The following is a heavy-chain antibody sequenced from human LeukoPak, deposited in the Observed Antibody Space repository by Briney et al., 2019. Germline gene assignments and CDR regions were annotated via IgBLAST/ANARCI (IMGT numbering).Heavy chain of an antibody. J-gene: IGHJ6*03. CDR3: ARVGGGDSYYYYYMDV. CDR1: GGSFSGYY. D-gene: IGHD2-21*02. CDR2: INHSGST. Sequence: PSETLSLTCAVYGGSFSGYYWSWIRQPPGKGLEWIGEINHSGSTNYNPSLKSRVTISVDTSKNQFSLKLSSVTAADTAVYYCARVGGGDSYYYYYMDVWSKGTTVTVSS. V-gene: IGHV4-34*01.